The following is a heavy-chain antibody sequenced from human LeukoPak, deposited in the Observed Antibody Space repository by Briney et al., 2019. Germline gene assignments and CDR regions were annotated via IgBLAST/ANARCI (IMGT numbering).Heavy chain of an antibody. Sequence: ASVKVSCKASGYTFTSYYMHWVRQAPGQGLEWMGIINPSGGSTSYAQKFQSRVTMTRDTSTSTVYMELSSLRSEDTAVYYCARHNQLLLWFGELPHYFDYWGQGTLVTVSS. CDR3: ARHNQLLLWFGELPHYFDY. CDR1: GYTFTSYY. D-gene: IGHD3-10*01. V-gene: IGHV1-46*01. J-gene: IGHJ4*02. CDR2: INPSGGST.